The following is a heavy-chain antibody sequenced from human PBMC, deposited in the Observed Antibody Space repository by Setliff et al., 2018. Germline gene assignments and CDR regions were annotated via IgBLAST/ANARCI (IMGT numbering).Heavy chain of an antibody. Sequence: SVKVSCKASGGTFSSYAISWVRQAPGQGLEWMGRIIPIFGTANYAQKSQGRVTITAEKSTSTAYTELSSLRSEDTAVYYCARGRHPPWSGYPYYYMDVWGKGTTVTVSS. CDR3: ARGRHPPWSGYPYYYMDV. V-gene: IGHV1-69*06. D-gene: IGHD3-3*01. J-gene: IGHJ6*03. CDR2: IIPIFGTA. CDR1: GGTFSSYA.